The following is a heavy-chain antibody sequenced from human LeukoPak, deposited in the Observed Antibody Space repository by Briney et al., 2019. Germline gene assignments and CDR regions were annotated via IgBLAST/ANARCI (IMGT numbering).Heavy chain of an antibody. J-gene: IGHJ4*02. D-gene: IGHD3-22*01. CDR2: ISGSGGST. CDR3: ARDFYDSSGYYYLSY. CDR1: GFTFSSYA. V-gene: IGHV3-23*01. Sequence: GGSLRLSCAASGFTFSSYAMSWVRQAPGKGLEWVSAISGSGGSTYYADSVKGRFTISRDNAKNSLHLQMNSLRAEDTAVYYCARDFYDSSGYYYLSYWGQGTLVTVSS.